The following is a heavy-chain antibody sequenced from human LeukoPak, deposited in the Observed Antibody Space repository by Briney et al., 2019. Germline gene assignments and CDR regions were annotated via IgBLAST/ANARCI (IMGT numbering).Heavy chain of an antibody. Sequence: SETLSLTCAVYGGSFSGYYWSWIRQPPGKGLEWIGEINHSGSTNYNPSLKSRVTISIDTSKNQFSLNLRSVTAADTAVYYCAKVAKYYYGSETYFFFDHWGQGTLVTVSS. V-gene: IGHV4-34*01. CDR2: INHSGST. CDR3: AKVAKYYYGSETYFFFDH. J-gene: IGHJ4*02. D-gene: IGHD3-10*01. CDR1: GGSFSGYY.